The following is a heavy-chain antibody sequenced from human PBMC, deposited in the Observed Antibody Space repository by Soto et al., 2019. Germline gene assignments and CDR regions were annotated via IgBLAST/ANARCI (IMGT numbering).Heavy chain of an antibody. CDR2: ISAYNGNT. CDR1: GYTFTGYY. Sequence: ASVKVSCKASGYTFTGYYMHWVRQAPGQGLEWMGWISAYNGNTNYAQKLQGRVTMTTDTSTSTAYMELRSLRSDDTAVYYCARAPLPPTKHDYWGQGTLVTVSS. CDR3: ARAPLPPTKHDY. D-gene: IGHD1-1*01. V-gene: IGHV1-18*04. J-gene: IGHJ4*02.